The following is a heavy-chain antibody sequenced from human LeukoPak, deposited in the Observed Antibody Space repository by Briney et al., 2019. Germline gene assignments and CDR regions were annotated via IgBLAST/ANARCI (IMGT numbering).Heavy chain of an antibody. CDR3: ARGSLGDYVWGSYRYRVQIYFDY. V-gene: IGHV4-34*01. CDR1: GGSFSGYY. CDR2: INHSGGT. D-gene: IGHD3-16*02. Sequence: SETLSLTCAVYGGSFSGYYWSWIRQPPGKGLEWIGEINHSGGTNYNPSLKSRVTISVDTPKNQFSLKLSSVTAADTAVYYCARGSLGDYVWGSYRYRVQIYFDYWGQGTLVTVSS. J-gene: IGHJ4*02.